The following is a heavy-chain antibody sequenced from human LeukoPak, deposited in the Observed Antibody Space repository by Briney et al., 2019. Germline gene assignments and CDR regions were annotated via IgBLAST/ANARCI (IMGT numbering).Heavy chain of an antibody. V-gene: IGHV3-15*04. Sequence: GGSLRLSCAASGFTFSNAWMSWVRQAPGKGLEWVGRIESKTDGGTTDYAAPVKGRFTISRDDSKNTLYLQMNSLKTEDTAVYYCTTDQYYDSMLKQRDYWGQGTLVTVSS. J-gene: IGHJ4*02. CDR2: IESKTDGGTT. CDR3: TTDQYYDSMLKQRDY. D-gene: IGHD3-22*01. CDR1: GFTFSNAW.